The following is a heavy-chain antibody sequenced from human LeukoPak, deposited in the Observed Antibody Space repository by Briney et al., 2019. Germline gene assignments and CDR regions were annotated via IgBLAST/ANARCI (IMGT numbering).Heavy chain of an antibody. Sequence: ASVKVSCKASGYTFTSYGISWVRQAPGQGLEWMGWISAYNGNTNYAQKLQGRVTMTTDTSTSTAYMELRSLRSDDTAVYYCARAVAVAGTPPFDYWGQGTLVTVSS. V-gene: IGHV1-18*01. J-gene: IGHJ4*02. CDR2: ISAYNGNT. CDR1: GYTFTSYG. D-gene: IGHD6-19*01. CDR3: ARAVAVAGTPPFDY.